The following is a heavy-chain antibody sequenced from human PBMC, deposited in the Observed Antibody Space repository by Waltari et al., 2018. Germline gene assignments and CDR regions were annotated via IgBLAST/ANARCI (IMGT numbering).Heavy chain of an antibody. D-gene: IGHD3-9*01. Sequence: QLQLQESGPGLVKPSETLSLTCTVSGGSISSESYYWGWIRQPPGKGLEWIGSISYSGSTYYTPSLKSRVTISVDTSKNQFSLKLSSVTAADTAVYYCARLSYHIVTGYGWFDPWGLGTLVTVSS. CDR3: ARLSYHIVTGYGWFDP. CDR1: GGSISSESYY. CDR2: ISYSGST. V-gene: IGHV4-39*01. J-gene: IGHJ5*02.